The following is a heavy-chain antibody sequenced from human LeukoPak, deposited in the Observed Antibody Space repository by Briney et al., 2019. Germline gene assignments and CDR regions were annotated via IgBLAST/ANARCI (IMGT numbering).Heavy chain of an antibody. Sequence: GGSLRLSCAASGFSFSNYKMNWVRQAPGKGLEWVSHISSSSSTIYYADSVKGRFTISRDNAKTSLYLQMNSLRAEDTAVYYCARDLSGIAGYTYGRGIDYWGQGTLVTVSS. CDR1: GFSFSNYK. CDR3: ARDLSGIAGYTYGRGIDY. J-gene: IGHJ4*02. D-gene: IGHD5-18*01. CDR2: ISSSSSTI. V-gene: IGHV3-48*04.